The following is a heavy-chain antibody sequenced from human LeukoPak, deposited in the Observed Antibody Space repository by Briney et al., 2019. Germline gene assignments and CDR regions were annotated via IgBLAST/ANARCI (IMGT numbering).Heavy chain of an antibody. Sequence: GGSLRLSCAASGFTFSDYAMHWVRQAPGKGLEWVSLISWDGGDSSYADSVKGRFTISRDNSKDSLYLQLNSLRPEDTALYYCAKDTDRTYYFYSGMDVWGQGTTVTVSS. CDR3: AKDTDRTYYFYSGMDV. CDR1: GFTFSDYA. CDR2: ISWDGGDS. J-gene: IGHJ6*02. V-gene: IGHV3-43D*03.